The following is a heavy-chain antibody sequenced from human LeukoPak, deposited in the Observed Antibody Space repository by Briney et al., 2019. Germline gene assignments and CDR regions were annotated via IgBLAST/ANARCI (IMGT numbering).Heavy chain of an antibody. CDR3: AKRDDLGAYSYPDY. Sequence: TGGSLRLSCAASGFTFSSYSMNWVRQAPGKGLEWVSSISSSSSYIYYADSVKGRFTISRDNAKNSLYLQMNSLRAEDTGVYYCAKRDDLGAYSYPDYWGQGTLVTVSS. V-gene: IGHV3-21*01. J-gene: IGHJ4*02. CDR1: GFTFSSYS. D-gene: IGHD5-18*01. CDR2: ISSSSSYI.